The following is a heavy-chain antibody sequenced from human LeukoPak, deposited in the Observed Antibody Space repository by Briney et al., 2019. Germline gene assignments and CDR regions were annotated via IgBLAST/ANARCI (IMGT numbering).Heavy chain of an antibody. V-gene: IGHV3-9*01. Sequence: PGGSLRLSCAASGFTFDDYAMHWVRQAPGKGLEWVSGISRNSGSIGYADSVKGRFTISRDNAKNSLYLQMNSLRAEDTALYYCAKVTSWWNAFDIWGQGTMVTVSS. CDR1: GFTFDDYA. J-gene: IGHJ3*02. CDR3: AKVTSWWNAFDI. D-gene: IGHD2-15*01. CDR2: ISRNSGSI.